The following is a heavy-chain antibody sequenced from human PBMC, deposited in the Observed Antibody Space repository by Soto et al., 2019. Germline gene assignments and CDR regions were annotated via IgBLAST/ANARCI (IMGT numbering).Heavy chain of an antibody. V-gene: IGHV3-33*01. CDR3: ARAPLGIDYYYYGMDV. Sequence: QVQLVESGGGVVQPGRSLRLSCAASGFTFSSYGMHWVRQAPGKGLEWVAVIWYDGSNKYYADSVKGRFTISRDNSKNTLYLQMNSLRAEDTAVYYCARAPLGIDYYYYGMDVWGQGTTVTVSS. J-gene: IGHJ6*02. CDR1: GFTFSSYG. CDR2: IWYDGSNK. D-gene: IGHD7-27*01.